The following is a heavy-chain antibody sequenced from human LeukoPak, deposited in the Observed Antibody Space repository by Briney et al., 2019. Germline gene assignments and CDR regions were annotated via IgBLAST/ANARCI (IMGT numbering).Heavy chain of an antibody. CDR2: IYYSGST. V-gene: IGHV4-59*01. CDR1: GGSISSYY. J-gene: IGHJ4*02. Sequence: ASETLSLTCTVSGGSISSYYWSWIRQPPGKGLEWIGYIYYSGSTNYNPSLKSRVTISVDTSKNQFSLKLSSVTAADTAVYYCARGRYSSGWYFDYWGQGTLVTVSS. D-gene: IGHD6-19*01. CDR3: ARGRYSSGWYFDY.